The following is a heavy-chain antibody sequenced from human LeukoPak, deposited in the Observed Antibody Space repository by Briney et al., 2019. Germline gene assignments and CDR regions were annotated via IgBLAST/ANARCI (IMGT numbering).Heavy chain of an antibody. CDR1: GFTFSSYG. V-gene: IGHV3-30*18. D-gene: IGHD4/OR15-4a*01. J-gene: IGHJ4*02. Sequence: GGSLSLSCAVSGFTFSSYGMHWVRQAPGKGLEWVAVISYDGSNKYYADSVKGRFTISRDNSKNTLYLQMNSLRAEDTAVYYCAKDRGLLTLRSAFDYWGQGTLVTVSS. CDR2: ISYDGSNK. CDR3: AKDRGLLTLRSAFDY.